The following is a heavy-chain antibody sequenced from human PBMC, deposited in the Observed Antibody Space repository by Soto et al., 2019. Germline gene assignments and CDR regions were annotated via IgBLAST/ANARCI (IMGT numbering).Heavy chain of an antibody. J-gene: IGHJ4*02. CDR2: ISGSGDST. V-gene: IGHV3-23*01. D-gene: IGHD6-19*01. CDR1: GFTFSSYA. CDR3: ARRSSGWYFDY. Sequence: EVPLLESGGGLVQPGGSLRLSCAASGFTFSSYAMSWVRQAPGTGLEWVSTISGSGDSTYSADSVKGRFTISRDNSRNTLYLQMNSLRAEDTAVFYCARRSSGWYFDYWGQGTLVTVSS.